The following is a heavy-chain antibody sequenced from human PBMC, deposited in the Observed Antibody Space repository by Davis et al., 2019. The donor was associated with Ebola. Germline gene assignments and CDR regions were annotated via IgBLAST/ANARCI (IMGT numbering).Heavy chain of an antibody. Sequence: SVKVSCKTSLYTFISYGVTWVRHAPGHGLEWMGWISPYNGNTDSIQKLQGRVTMTTDTSTSTAYMGLRSLTSDDTAVYYCARGAIAASGNPHLGHWGQGTLVTVSS. J-gene: IGHJ4*02. D-gene: IGHD6-13*01. CDR3: ARGAIAASGNPHLGH. V-gene: IGHV1-18*04. CDR1: LYTFISYG. CDR2: ISPYNGNT.